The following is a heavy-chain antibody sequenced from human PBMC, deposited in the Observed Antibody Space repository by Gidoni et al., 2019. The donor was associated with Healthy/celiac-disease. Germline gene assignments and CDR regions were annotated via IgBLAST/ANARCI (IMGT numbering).Heavy chain of an antibody. D-gene: IGHD6-13*01. CDR3: AGYSSSWFYYFDY. J-gene: IGHJ4*02. V-gene: IGHV4-39*01. CDR2: IYYSGST. Sequence: QLQLQESRPGLVKPSETLSLTCTVSGGSISSSSYYWGWIRQPPGKGLEWIGSIYYSGSTYYNPSLKSRVTISVDTSKNQFSLKLSSVTAADTAVYYCAGYSSSWFYYFDYWGQGTLVTVSS. CDR1: GGSISSSSYY.